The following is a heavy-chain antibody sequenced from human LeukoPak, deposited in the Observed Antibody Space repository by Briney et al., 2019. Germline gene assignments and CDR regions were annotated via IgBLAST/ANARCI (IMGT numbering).Heavy chain of an antibody. CDR2: IAYDGSHK. CDR3: SIESGDVLRYFDWLLYDRGYGMDV. J-gene: IGHJ6*02. Sequence: PGRSLRPSWAAPGSTFSSYSRHLVHQAPGKGREWVAIIAYDGSHKYYEDSVKGRFTTSRDNCKSALYLQMNSLRAEDTGVYYCSIESGDVLRYFDWLLYDRGYGMDVWGQGTTVTVSS. CDR1: GSTFSSYS. V-gene: IGHV3-30*03. D-gene: IGHD3-9*01.